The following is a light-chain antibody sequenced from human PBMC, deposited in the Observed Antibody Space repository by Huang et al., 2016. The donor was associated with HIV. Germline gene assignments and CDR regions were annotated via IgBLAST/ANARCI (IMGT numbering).Light chain of an antibody. V-gene: IGKV3-11*01. J-gene: IGKJ4*01. CDR2: DAS. CDR3: QLRSTWPGDT. Sequence: EIVLTQSPATLSLSPGERATLSCRASQTVSSYLAWYQQKPGQAPRLLIYDASNRATGSPARCSGSGSGTYFTLTISSLEPEDFAVYYCQLRSTWPGDTFGGGTKVEIK. CDR1: QTVSSY.